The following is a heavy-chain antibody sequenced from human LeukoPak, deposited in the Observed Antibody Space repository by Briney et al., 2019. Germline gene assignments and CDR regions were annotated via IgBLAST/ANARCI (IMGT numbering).Heavy chain of an antibody. CDR1: GGSISSYY. CDR2: IYYSGST. V-gene: IGHV4-59*01. Sequence: SETLSLTCTVSGGSISSYYWSWIRQPPGKGLEWIGYIYYSGSTNCNPSLKSRVIISVDTSKNQFSLKLSSVAAADTAVYYCARGGSGTYYHYWGQGTLVTVSS. D-gene: IGHD1-26*01. J-gene: IGHJ4*02. CDR3: ARGGSGTYYHY.